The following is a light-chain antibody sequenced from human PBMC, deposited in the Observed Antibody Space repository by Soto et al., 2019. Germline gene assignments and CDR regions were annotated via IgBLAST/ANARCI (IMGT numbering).Light chain of an antibody. CDR2: WGS. CDR1: QALNTR. Sequence: EIVLTQSPATLSAFPGDRVTLSCRASQALNTRLAWYQQKPGQPLKKIIHWGSVRYYGVPDRFSGSGSATDFTLTISSLQVEDVAVYYCHQYYTLPLTFGGGTKVDIK. J-gene: IGKJ4*01. CDR3: HQYYTLPLT. V-gene: IGKV4-1*01.